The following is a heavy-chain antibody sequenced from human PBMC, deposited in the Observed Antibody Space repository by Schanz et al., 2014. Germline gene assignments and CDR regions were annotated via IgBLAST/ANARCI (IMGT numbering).Heavy chain of an antibody. V-gene: IGHV1-3*04. D-gene: IGHD2-21*01. Sequence: QVQAVQSGAELKKPGASVKVSCKASGYTFSSHGIHWLRQAPGQSLEWMGWITTANGNAKYSANCQARVTITRDTSATTAYMELTNLRSEDTAVYYCARDLPYCDGGKCYSDGFDIWGQGTLVTISS. J-gene: IGHJ3*02. CDR1: GYTFSSHG. CDR2: ITTANGNA. CDR3: ARDLPYCDGGKCYSDGFDI.